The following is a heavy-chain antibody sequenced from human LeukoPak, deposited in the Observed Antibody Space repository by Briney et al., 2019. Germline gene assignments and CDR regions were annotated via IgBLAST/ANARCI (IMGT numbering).Heavy chain of an antibody. CDR3: ARGGPVADTTAFFDY. CDR1: GYTFTGYY. Sequence: GASVKVSCKASGYTFTGYYMHWVRQAPGQGLEWMGWINPNSGGTNYAQKFQGRVTMTRDTSISTAYMELSRLRSDDTAVCYCARGGPVADTTAFFDYWGQGTLVTVSS. D-gene: IGHD6-19*01. J-gene: IGHJ4*02. V-gene: IGHV1-2*02. CDR2: INPNSGGT.